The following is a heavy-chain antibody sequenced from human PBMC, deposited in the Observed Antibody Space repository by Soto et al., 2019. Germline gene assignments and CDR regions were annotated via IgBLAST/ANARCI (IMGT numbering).Heavy chain of an antibody. CDR3: ARDAYGDYGFDY. V-gene: IGHV3-21*01. Sequence: EVQLVESGGGLVKPGGSLRLSCAASGFTFSSYSMNWVRQAPGKGLEWVSSISSSSSYIYYAYSVKGRFTIYRDNAKNSLYLQMNSLRAEDTAVYYCARDAYGDYGFDYWGQGTLVTVSS. CDR2: ISSSSSYI. J-gene: IGHJ4*02. CDR1: GFTFSSYS. D-gene: IGHD4-17*01.